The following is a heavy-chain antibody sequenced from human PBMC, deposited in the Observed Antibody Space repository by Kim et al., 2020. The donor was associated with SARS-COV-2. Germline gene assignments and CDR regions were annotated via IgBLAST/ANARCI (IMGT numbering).Heavy chain of an antibody. Sequence: SETLSLTCAVYGGSFSGYYWSWIRQPPGKGLEWIGEINHSGSTNYNPSLKSRVTISVDTSKNQFSLKLSSVTAADTAVYYCARIRYFDWLLSAGGFDPWGQGTLVTVSS. CDR1: GGSFSGYY. CDR3: ARIRYFDWLLSAGGFDP. J-gene: IGHJ5*02. D-gene: IGHD3-9*01. CDR2: INHSGST. V-gene: IGHV4-34*01.